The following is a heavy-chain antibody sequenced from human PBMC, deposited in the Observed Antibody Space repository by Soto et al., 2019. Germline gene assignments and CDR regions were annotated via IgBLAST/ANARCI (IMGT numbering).Heavy chain of an antibody. Sequence: PXXSLRLSCAASGLTFSSYWMRWVLQAPGKGLEWVANIKGDGSEKYSVASVKGRFTISRDNANNTVYLQMNTMSAEDTAVYYCARFLGSASYYDYWGQGTLVTVS. CDR2: IKGDGSEK. V-gene: IGHV3-7*01. CDR3: ARFLGSASYYDY. CDR1: GLTFSSYW. D-gene: IGHD3-10*01. J-gene: IGHJ4*02.